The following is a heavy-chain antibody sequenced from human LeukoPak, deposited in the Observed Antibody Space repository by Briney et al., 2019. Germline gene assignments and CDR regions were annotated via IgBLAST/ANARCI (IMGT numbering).Heavy chain of an antibody. CDR3: ARDRGDGMDV. J-gene: IGHJ6*02. CDR1: GGSISSNNW. CDR2: IYYSGST. Sequence: SETLSLTCAVSGGSISSNNWWGWVRQPPGKGLEWIGYIYYSGSTYYNPSLKSRVTISVDTSKNQFSLKLSSLTAADTAVYYCARDRGDGMDVWGQGTTVTVSS. V-gene: IGHV4-4*02.